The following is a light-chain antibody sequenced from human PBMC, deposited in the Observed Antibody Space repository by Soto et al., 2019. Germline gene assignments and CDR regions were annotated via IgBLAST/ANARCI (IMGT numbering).Light chain of an antibody. Sequence: QSVLTQPPSVSGAPGQRVTISCTGSSSNIWAGYDVHWYQQLPGTAPKLLIYGNSNRPSGVPDRFSGSKSGTSASLAITGLQAEDEADYYCQSYDSSLVFGGGTKLTVL. CDR1: SSNIWAGYD. V-gene: IGLV1-40*01. J-gene: IGLJ2*01. CDR2: GNS. CDR3: QSYDSSLV.